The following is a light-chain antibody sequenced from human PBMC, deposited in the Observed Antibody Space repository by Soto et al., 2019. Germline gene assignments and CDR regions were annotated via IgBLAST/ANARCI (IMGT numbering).Light chain of an antibody. Sequence: EIVLTQSPATLSLSPGERATLSCRVSQSVSSYLAWYQQKPGQAPRLLIYDASNRATGIPARFSGSGSGTDFTLTISSLEPEDFAVYYCQQRSNWPRGGTFGQGTKLEIK. J-gene: IGKJ2*01. CDR3: QQRSNWPRGGT. CDR1: QSVSSY. V-gene: IGKV3-11*01. CDR2: DAS.